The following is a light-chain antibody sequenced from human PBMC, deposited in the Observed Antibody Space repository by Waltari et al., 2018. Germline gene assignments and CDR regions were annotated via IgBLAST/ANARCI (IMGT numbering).Light chain of an antibody. J-gene: IGKJ3*01. V-gene: IGKV1-33*01. CDR3: QHYDNFPFT. CDR1: QDISNY. Sequence: DIQMTQSPSSLSASVGDRVTITCQASQDISNYLLWYQQKPGKAPRVLIYDASTLERGVPSRFSGSGSVTDFTFTIAALQPEDFATYFCQHYDNFPFTFGPGTTVDVK. CDR2: DAS.